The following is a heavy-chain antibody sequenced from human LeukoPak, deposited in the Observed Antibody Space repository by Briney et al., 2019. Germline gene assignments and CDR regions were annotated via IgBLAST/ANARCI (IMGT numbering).Heavy chain of an antibody. CDR3: ARVSRDGYNVAYFDY. D-gene: IGHD5-24*01. J-gene: IGHJ4*02. CDR2: IYSGGST. Sequence: GGSLRLSCAASGFTVSSNYMSWVRQAPGKGLEWVSVIYSGGSTYYADSVKGRFTISRDNSKNTLYLQMNSLRAEDTAVYYCARVSRDGYNVAYFDYWGQGTLVTVSS. CDR1: GFTVSSNY. V-gene: IGHV3-53*01.